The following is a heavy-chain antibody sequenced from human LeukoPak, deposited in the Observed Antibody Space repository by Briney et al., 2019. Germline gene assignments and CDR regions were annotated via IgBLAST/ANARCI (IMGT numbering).Heavy chain of an antibody. Sequence: PSETLSLTCTVPGGSIISYYWSWIRQPPGKGLEWIGYIYTSGSTNYNPSLKSRVTISVDTSKNQFSLKLSSVTAADTAVYYCARQKTGYSSSWYPYYYYYYMDVWGKGTTVTVSS. J-gene: IGHJ6*03. V-gene: IGHV4-4*09. D-gene: IGHD6-13*01. CDR2: IYTSGST. CDR3: ARQKTGYSSSWYPYYYYYYMDV. CDR1: GGSIISYY.